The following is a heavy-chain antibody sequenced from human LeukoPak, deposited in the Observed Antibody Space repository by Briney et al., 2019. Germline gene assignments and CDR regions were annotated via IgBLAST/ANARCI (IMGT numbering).Heavy chain of an antibody. CDR2: ISSSSII. D-gene: IGHD2-2*01. CDR1: GFTFSSYS. J-gene: IGHJ4*02. V-gene: IGHV3-48*01. Sequence: GGSLRLSCAASGFTFSSYSMNWVRQAPGKGLEWVSYISSSSIIYYADSVKGRFTISRDNPRNSVSLQMNSLRAEDTAVYYCANLDCSSTICSDYWGQGTLVTVSS. CDR3: ANLDCSSTICSDY.